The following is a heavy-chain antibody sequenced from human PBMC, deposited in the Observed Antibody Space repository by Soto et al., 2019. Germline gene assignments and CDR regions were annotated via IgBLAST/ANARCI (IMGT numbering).Heavy chain of an antibody. V-gene: IGHV3-21*01. CDR1: GFTFSSYS. Sequence: GGSLRLSCAASGFTFSSYSMNWVRQAPGKGLEWVSSISSSSSYIYYADSVKGRFTISRDNAKNSLYLQMNSLRAEDTAVYYCARKYNYYGDYEGRQDVWGQGTTVTVYS. D-gene: IGHD4-17*01. CDR3: ARKYNYYGDYEGRQDV. J-gene: IGHJ6*02. CDR2: ISSSSSYI.